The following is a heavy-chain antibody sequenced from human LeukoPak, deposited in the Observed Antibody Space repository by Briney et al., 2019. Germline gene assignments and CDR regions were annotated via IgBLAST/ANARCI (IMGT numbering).Heavy chain of an antibody. CDR1: GYTFTAYH. Sequence: ASVKVSCKPSGYTFTAYHMHWVRQAPGQGLEWMGRIIPNSGATNYAQNFQDRVTLSRGTSTSTAYMELSRLRPDDTAVYFCARGISGGFDIWGQGTMVTVSS. D-gene: IGHD2-21*01. CDR3: ARGISGGFDI. CDR2: IIPNSGAT. V-gene: IGHV1-2*06. J-gene: IGHJ3*02.